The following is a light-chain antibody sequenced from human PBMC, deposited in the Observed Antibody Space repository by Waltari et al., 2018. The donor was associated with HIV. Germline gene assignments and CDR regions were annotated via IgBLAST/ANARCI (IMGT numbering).Light chain of an antibody. J-gene: IGLJ2*01. Sequence: QSVVTQPPSASGTPGQRVTISCSGSGSNIGTYSVNWYQHFPGTAPKLLIYMSDHRPSGVPGRFSGSQSGTSASLAISGLQYDDEADYYCAVWDDSLGGAVFGGGTKLTVL. CDR1: GSNIGTYS. CDR2: MSD. CDR3: AVWDDSLGGAV. V-gene: IGLV1-47*01.